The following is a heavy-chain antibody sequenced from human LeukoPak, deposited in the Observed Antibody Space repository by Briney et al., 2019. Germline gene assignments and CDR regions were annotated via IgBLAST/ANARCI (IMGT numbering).Heavy chain of an antibody. CDR3: ASTMTYYDFWSGYYGPYFDY. D-gene: IGHD3-3*01. CDR1: GGSISSGGYS. Sequence: SETLSLTCAVSGGSISSGGYSWSWIRQPPGKGLEWIGYIYHSGSTYYNPSLKSRVTISVDRSKNQFSLKLSSVTAADTAVYYCASTMTYYDFWSGYYGPYFDYWGQGTLVTVSS. V-gene: IGHV4-30-2*01. J-gene: IGHJ4*02. CDR2: IYHSGST.